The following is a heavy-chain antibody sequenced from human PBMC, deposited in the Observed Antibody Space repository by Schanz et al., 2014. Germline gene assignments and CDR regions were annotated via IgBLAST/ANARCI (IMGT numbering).Heavy chain of an antibody. CDR2: ISSSGSYI. V-gene: IGHV3-21*01. Sequence: EVQLVESGGGFVQPGGSLGLSCAASGFTISSYSMNWVRQAPGKGLEWVSSISSSGSYIYYADSVKGRFSISRDNAKNTLYLQMNSLRAEDTAVYYCAIIGVMVAVAGTRADYWGQGTLVTVSS. D-gene: IGHD6-19*01. CDR1: GFTISSYS. J-gene: IGHJ4*02. CDR3: AIIGVMVAVAGTRADY.